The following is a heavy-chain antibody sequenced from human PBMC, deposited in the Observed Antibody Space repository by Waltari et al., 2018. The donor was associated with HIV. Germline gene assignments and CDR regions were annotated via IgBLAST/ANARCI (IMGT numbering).Heavy chain of an antibody. V-gene: IGHV3-15*02. Sequence: EVQLVESGGAIVKPGESLRLSSAVSGMSFRHAWMSWVRQAPGKGLEWIARITTKADGESVDYAEVVRDRFTITRDDSTSTLFLQMSSLKTEDTALYYCSTSGWLDHWGQGTRVTVSS. CDR1: GMSFRHAW. D-gene: IGHD6-25*01. CDR3: STSGWLDH. CDR2: ITTKADGESV. J-gene: IGHJ5*02.